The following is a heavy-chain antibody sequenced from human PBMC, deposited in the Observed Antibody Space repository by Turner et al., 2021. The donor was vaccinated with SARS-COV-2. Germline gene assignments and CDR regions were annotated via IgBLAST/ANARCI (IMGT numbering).Heavy chain of an antibody. Sequence: QLQLQASSPGLVKPSETLSLTCPHSGGPISSSTYSWGWIRQPPGEGLECIGNIFYSGGTYDNPSLKSPVTITVDTSKTQFYLKLSSVTAADTAVYYCARLMDTAMDYYGLDVWGQGTTVTVSS. CDR1: GGPISSSTYS. CDR2: IFYSGGT. J-gene: IGHJ6*02. V-gene: IGHV4-39*01. CDR3: ARLMDTAMDYYGLDV. D-gene: IGHD5-18*01.